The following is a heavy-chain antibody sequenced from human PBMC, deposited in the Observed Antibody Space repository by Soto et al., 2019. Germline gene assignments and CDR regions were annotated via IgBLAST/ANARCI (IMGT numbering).Heavy chain of an antibody. J-gene: IGHJ6*02. D-gene: IGHD2-2*02. V-gene: IGHV5-10-1*01. Sequence: GEFLKISCKGSGYSFTSYWISWVRQMPGKGLEWMGRIDPSDSYTNYSPSFRGHVTISADKSISTAYLQWSSLKASDTAMYYCARQDVVVPAAIPDYYYYYGMDVWGQGTTVTVSS. CDR3: ARQDVVVPAAIPDYYYYYGMDV. CDR1: GYSFTSYW. CDR2: IDPSDSYT.